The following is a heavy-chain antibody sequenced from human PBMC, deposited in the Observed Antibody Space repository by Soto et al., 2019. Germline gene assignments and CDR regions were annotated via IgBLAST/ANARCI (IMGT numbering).Heavy chain of an antibody. CDR2: IYHSGST. J-gene: IGHJ2*01. Sequence: QLQLQESGSELVKPSQTLSLTCAVSGGSISSGGYSWSWIRQPPGKGLEWIGYIYHSGSTYYNPSLKSRVTISVGRSKNQFSLKLSSVTAADTAVYYCARVPGLWGRGTLVTVSS. CDR1: GGSISSGGYS. CDR3: ARVPGL. V-gene: IGHV4-30-2*01.